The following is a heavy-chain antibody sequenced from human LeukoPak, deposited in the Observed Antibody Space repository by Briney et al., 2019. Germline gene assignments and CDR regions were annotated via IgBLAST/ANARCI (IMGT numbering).Heavy chain of an antibody. J-gene: IGHJ6*03. CDR1: GGSFSGYY. CDR3: ARRGIRASSSWYYYYYMDV. D-gene: IGHD6-13*01. CDR2: INHSGST. Sequence: SETLSLTCAVYGGSFSGYYWSWIRQPPGKGLEWIGEINHSGSTNYNPSLKSRVTISVDTSKNQSSLKLSSVTAADTAVYYCARRGIRASSSWYYYYYMDVWGKGTTVTVSS. V-gene: IGHV4-34*01.